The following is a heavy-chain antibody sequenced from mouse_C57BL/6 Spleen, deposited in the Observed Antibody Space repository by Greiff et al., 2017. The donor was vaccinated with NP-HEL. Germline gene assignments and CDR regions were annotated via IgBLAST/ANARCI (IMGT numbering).Heavy chain of an antibody. CDR3: ARDYGSREGFAY. J-gene: IGHJ3*01. CDR1: GYAFTNYL. CDR2: INPGSGGT. V-gene: IGHV1-54*01. D-gene: IGHD1-1*01. Sequence: QVHVKQSGAELVRPGTSVKVSCKASGYAFTNYLIEWVKQRPGQGLEWIGVINPGSGGTNYNEKFKGKATLTADKSSSTAYMQLSSLTSEDSAVYFCARDYGSREGFAYWGQGTLVTVSA.